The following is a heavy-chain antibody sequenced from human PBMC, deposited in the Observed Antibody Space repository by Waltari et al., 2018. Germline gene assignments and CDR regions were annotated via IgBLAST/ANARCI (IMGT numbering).Heavy chain of an antibody. J-gene: IGHJ3*02. CDR2: IKQDGSEK. Sequence: EVQLVASGGGLVQPGGSLRLSCAASGFTFSSSWMSWVRQAPGKGLEWVANIKQDGSEKYYVDSVKGRFTISRDNAKNSLYLQMNSLRAEDTAVYYCARSEVGMRDAFDIWGQGTMVTVSS. CDR3: ARSEVGMRDAFDI. V-gene: IGHV3-7*01. CDR1: GFTFSSSW. D-gene: IGHD2-21*01.